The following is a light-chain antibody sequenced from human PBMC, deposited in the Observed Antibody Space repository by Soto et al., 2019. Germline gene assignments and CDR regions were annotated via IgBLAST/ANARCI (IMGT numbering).Light chain of an antibody. CDR3: AAWDDRLNGQGV. Sequence: QSVLTQPPSASGTPGQRVTIPCSGSSSNIGSNTVSGYQQLPGTAPKLLIYSNNQRPSWVPDRFSGSKSGTSASLAISELQSEDEADYYCAAWDDRLNGQGVFGGGTKLTVL. CDR1: SSNIGSNT. J-gene: IGLJ3*02. V-gene: IGLV1-44*01. CDR2: SNN.